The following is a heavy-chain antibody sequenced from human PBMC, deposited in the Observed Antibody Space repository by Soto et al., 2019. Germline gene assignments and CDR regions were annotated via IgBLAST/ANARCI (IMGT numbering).Heavy chain of an antibody. V-gene: IGHV1-3*01. D-gene: IGHD3-16*01. CDR3: ARPLYYDYVYCMDV. CDR1: GYTFSNYA. J-gene: IGHJ6*02. CDR2: INAGNADT. Sequence: ASVKVSCKASGYTFSNYAVYWVRQAPGQRLEWLGWINAGNADTKYSQNFQGRVTLTRDISASTTYMELGSLRSEDTAVYYCARPLYYDYVYCMDVWGQGTTVTVSS.